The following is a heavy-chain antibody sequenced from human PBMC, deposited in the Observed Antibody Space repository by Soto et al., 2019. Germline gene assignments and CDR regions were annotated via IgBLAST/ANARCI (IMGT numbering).Heavy chain of an antibody. V-gene: IGHV4-34*01. CDR2: INHSGST. CDR1: GGSFSDYY. J-gene: IGHJ4*02. Sequence: SETLSLTCAVYGGSFSDYYWSWIRQPPGKGLEWIGDINHSGSTNYNPSLRSRVTISVDTSKNQFSLKLSSVTAADTAVYYCARVLGYCSGGSCYDPPALHDYRSQRTPVTGSS. D-gene: IGHD2-15*01. CDR3: ARVLGYCSGGSCYDPPALHDY.